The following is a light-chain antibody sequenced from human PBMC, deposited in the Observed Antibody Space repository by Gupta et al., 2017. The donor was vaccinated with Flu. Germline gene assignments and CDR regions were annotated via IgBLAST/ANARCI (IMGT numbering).Light chain of an antibody. V-gene: IGKV3-11*01. CDR2: DTS. Sequence: EIVLTQSPATLSLSPGERATLSCRASQSVTSYLAWYQQKPGQAPRLLIYDTSNRATGIPARFSGSGSGTDFTLTISSREPEDFAVYYFQQRSNWPPFTFGPGTRVDIK. CDR1: QSVTSY. CDR3: QQRSNWPPFT. J-gene: IGKJ3*01.